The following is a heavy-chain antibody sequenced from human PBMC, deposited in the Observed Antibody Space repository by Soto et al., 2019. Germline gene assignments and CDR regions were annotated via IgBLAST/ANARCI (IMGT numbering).Heavy chain of an antibody. D-gene: IGHD1-26*01. CDR1: GYTPTNYD. CDR3: ARGLYRRGTYYAFDN. Sequence: QVPLVQSGPGVKKPGASVKVSCKTSGYTPTNYDIGWVRQAPGQGLEYMGWISAYNGNTNYARKLQDRVTLTTDTSXXTAYMELRSLQSDDTAIYYCARGLYRRGTYYAFDNWGQGTLVTVSS. CDR2: ISAYNGNT. J-gene: IGHJ4*02. V-gene: IGHV1-18*01.